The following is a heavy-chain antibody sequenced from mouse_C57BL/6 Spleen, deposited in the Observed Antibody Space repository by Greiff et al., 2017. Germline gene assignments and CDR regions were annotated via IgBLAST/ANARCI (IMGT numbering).Heavy chain of an antibody. V-gene: IGHV1-9*01. CDR3: ARREDYSNPFAY. J-gene: IGHJ3*01. CDR1: GYTFTGYW. Sequence: QVQLKQSGAELMKPGASVKLSCKATGYTFTGYWIEWVKQRPGHGLEWIGELLPGSGSTNYTAKFTGKATFTADTSSNTAYMQLSRLTTEDSAIDYCARREDYSNPFAYWGQGTLVTVSA. D-gene: IGHD2-5*01. CDR2: LLPGSGST.